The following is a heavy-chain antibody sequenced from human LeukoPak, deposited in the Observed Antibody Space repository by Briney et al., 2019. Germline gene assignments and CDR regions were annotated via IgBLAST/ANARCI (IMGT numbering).Heavy chain of an antibody. CDR1: GYTLTELS. J-gene: IGHJ5*02. CDR2: FDPEDGET. CDR3: ATVKPFSMFDP. V-gene: IGHV1-24*01. Sequence: ASVKVSCKVSGYTLTELSMHWVRQAPGKGLEWMGGFDPEDGETIYAQKVQGRVTMHEDTTTDTAYMELGSLRSEDTAVYYGATVKPFSMFDPWGQGTLVTVSS. D-gene: IGHD2-21*01.